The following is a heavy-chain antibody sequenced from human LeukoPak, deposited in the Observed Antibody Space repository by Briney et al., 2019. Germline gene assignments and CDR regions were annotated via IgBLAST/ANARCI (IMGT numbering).Heavy chain of an antibody. D-gene: IGHD3-22*01. CDR2: VSGSGRVT. J-gene: IGHJ4*02. V-gene: IGHV3-23*01. CDR3: ARDCSASSSDYYPLGY. CDR1: GFTFGTYV. Sequence: GGSLRLSCVASGFTFGTYVMSWVRQAPGKGMKWVSSVSGSGRVTYYSDSVKGRFTISRDNSKNTLYLQMNSLRVEDTAVYFCARDCSASSSDYYPLGYWGQGTLVTVSS.